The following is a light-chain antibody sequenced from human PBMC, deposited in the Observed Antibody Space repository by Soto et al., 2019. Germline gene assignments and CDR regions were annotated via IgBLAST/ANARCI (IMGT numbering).Light chain of an antibody. CDR3: QQRRSWPWT. CDR1: SSVSAS. Sequence: EIVLTQSPGTLSLSPGERATLSCRASSSVSASLAWYQQKPGQAPRLLIYDASNRAAGIPARFTGSGSGTDFTLPISSLEPEDFAVYSCQQRRSWPWTFGQGTKVEIK. V-gene: IGKV3-11*01. CDR2: DAS. J-gene: IGKJ1*01.